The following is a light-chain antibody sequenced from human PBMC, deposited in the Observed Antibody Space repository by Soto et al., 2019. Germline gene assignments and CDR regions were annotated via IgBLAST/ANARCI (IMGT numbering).Light chain of an antibody. CDR1: QSVSSY. V-gene: IGKV3-20*01. CDR2: GAS. CDR3: QQHDILPIT. Sequence: EIVLTQSPATLSLSPGERATLSCRASQSVSSYLAWYQHKPGQAPRLLISGASRRATGIPDRFSGAGSGTDFTLTISRLEPEDFALYYCQQHDILPITFGQGTRLEIK. J-gene: IGKJ5*01.